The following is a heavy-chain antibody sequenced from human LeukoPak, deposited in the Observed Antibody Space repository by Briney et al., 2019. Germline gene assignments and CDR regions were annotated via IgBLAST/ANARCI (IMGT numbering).Heavy chain of an antibody. CDR2: ISSSSSYI. J-gene: IGHJ4*02. V-gene: IGHV3-21*01. Sequence: PGGSLRLSCVASGFTFSTYSMNWVRQAPGKGLEWVSSISSSSSYIYYADSVKGRFTISRDNAKNSLYLQMNSLRAEDTAVYYCARDRYCSSISCYTGDYWGQGTLVTVSS. CDR1: GFTFSTYS. CDR3: ARDRYCSSISCYTGDY. D-gene: IGHD2-2*02.